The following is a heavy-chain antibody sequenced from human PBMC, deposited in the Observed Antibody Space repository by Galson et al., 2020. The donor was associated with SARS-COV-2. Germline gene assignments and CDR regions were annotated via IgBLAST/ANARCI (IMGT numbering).Heavy chain of an antibody. V-gene: IGHV3-23*03. Sequence: GESLKISCAASGFTCSSYPMSWVRQAPGTGLEWVSVIYSGGSTHYADPVQGRYTISRDNSKNTLYLQMHSLRAEDTAVYYCVRSPTLYGERYDYYMDVWCKGTTVTISS. CDR2: IYSGGST. CDR3: VRSPTLYGERYDYYMDV. D-gene: IGHD4-17*01. CDR1: GFTCSSYP. J-gene: IGHJ6*03.